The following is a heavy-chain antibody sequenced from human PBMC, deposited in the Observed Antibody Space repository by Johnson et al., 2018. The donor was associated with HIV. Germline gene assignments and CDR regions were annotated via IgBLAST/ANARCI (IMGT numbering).Heavy chain of an antibody. V-gene: IGHV3-30*04. J-gene: IGHJ3*02. CDR1: GFTFSSYA. Sequence: QVQLVESGGGVVQPGRSLRVSCAASGFTFSSYAMHWVRQAPGKGLEWVAVISYDGSNKYYADSVKGRFTISRDNSKNTLYLHMNSLRAEDTAVYYCARDRRVSREGYCSGGTCYPYIAYPNAFDIWGQGTMVTVSS. CDR2: ISYDGSNK. D-gene: IGHD2-15*01. CDR3: ARDRRVSREGYCSGGTCYPYIAYPNAFDI.